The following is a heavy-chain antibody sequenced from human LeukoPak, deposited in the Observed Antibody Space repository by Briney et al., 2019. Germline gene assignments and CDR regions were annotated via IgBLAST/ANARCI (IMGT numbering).Heavy chain of an antibody. CDR3: ARVTGYCSSTSCHPYYYYGMDV. Sequence: ASVKVSRKASGYTFTGYYMHWVRQAPGQGLEWMGWINPNSGGTNYAQKFQGRVTMTRDTSISTAYMELSRLRSDDTAVYYCARVTGYCSSTSCHPYYYYGMDVWGQGTTVTVSS. D-gene: IGHD2-2*01. CDR2: INPNSGGT. V-gene: IGHV1-2*02. J-gene: IGHJ6*02. CDR1: GYTFTGYY.